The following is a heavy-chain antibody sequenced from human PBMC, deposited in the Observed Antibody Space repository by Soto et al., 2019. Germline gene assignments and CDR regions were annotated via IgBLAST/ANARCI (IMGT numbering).Heavy chain of an antibody. Sequence: QVQLVQSGAEVREPGASVKVSCKASGYIFTNYDINWVRQATGQGPEWMGWMSPNNGDTGYAQKFQGRGTMTRDTSISIAYMELSSLRSEDTAVYYCARGVDAGVDYWGQGILVTVSS. CDR2: MSPNNGDT. D-gene: IGHD2-15*01. CDR1: GYIFTNYD. J-gene: IGHJ4*02. CDR3: ARGVDAGVDY. V-gene: IGHV1-8*01.